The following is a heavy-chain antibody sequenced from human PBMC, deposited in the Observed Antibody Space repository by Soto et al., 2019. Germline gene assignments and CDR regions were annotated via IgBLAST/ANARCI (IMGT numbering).Heavy chain of an antibody. D-gene: IGHD6-6*01. J-gene: IGHJ4*02. CDR1: GFTFRSYG. CDR2: IWYDGSNK. V-gene: IGHV3-33*01. CDR3: AREGAARPSFDY. Sequence: PLRLSCAASGFTFRSYGMHWVRKAPGKGLEWVAVIWYDGSNKYYADSVKGRFTISRDNSKNTLYLQMNSLRAEDTAVYYCAREGAARPSFDYWGQGTLVTVPQ.